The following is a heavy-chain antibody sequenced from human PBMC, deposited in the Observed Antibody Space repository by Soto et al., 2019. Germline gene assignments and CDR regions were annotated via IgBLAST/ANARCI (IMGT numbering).Heavy chain of an antibody. CDR3: GREEGIVGAFLDY. V-gene: IGHV3-30-3*01. Sequence: PGGSLRLSCAASGFSFSDYPMHWVRQAPGKGLEWIALISYDGIQKDFADSVKGRFTISRDNSKNTLYLQMNSLRVEDTAVYYCGREEGIVGAFLDYWGQGTLVTVSS. D-gene: IGHD2-21*01. CDR2: ISYDGIQK. CDR1: GFSFSDYP. J-gene: IGHJ4*02.